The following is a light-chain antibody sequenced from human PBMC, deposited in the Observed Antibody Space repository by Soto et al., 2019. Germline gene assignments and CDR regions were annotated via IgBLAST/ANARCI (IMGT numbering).Light chain of an antibody. CDR3: SLYISGSTYV. CDR1: SSDVGGYNY. V-gene: IGLV2-18*01. J-gene: IGLJ1*01. Sequence: QSALTQPASVSGSPGQSITISCTGTSSDVGGYNYVSWYQQPPGTAPKLIMYEVNTRPSGVPDRFSGSKSGSTASLTISGLQAEDEADYYCSLYISGSTYVFGTGTKLTVL. CDR2: EVN.